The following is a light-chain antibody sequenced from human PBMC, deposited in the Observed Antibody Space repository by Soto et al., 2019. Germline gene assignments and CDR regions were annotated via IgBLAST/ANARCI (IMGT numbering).Light chain of an antibody. J-gene: IGLJ1*01. CDR1: SSDVGGYNF. Sequence: QSALTQPPSASGSPGQSLTISCTGTSSDVGGYNFVSWYQHNPGKAPKLMIFAVSRRPSGVPDRFSGSKSGNTASLTVSGLQAEDEADYYCSPYAGSNNLVFGTGTKVTVL. CDR2: AVS. CDR3: SPYAGSNNLV. V-gene: IGLV2-8*01.